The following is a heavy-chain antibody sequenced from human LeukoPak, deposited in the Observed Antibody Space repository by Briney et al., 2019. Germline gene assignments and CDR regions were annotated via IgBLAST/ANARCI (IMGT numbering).Heavy chain of an antibody. CDR3: ARVNWNDLGYYFDY. J-gene: IGHJ4*02. CDR2: ISSSSSYI. CDR1: GFTFSSYS. Sequence: PGGSLRLSCAASGFTFSSYSMNWVRQAPGKGLEWVSSISSSSSYIYYADSVKGRFTISRDNAKNSLYLQMNSLRAEDTAVYYCARVNWNDLGYYFDYRGQGTLVTVSS. D-gene: IGHD1-20*01. V-gene: IGHV3-21*01.